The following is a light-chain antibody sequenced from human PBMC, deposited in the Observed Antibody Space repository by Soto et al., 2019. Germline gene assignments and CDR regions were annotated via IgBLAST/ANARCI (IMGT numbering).Light chain of an antibody. V-gene: IGKV3-20*01. Sequence: EIVLTQSPGTLSLSPGERATLFCRASQSVSSSYLAWYQQKPGQAPRLLIYYASTRATGIPDRFSGSGSGTDFTLTISKLEPEDFAVYSCQHHRTSPPSGTFGQGTKVE. CDR2: YAS. CDR3: QHHRTSPPSGT. J-gene: IGKJ1*01. CDR1: QSVSSSY.